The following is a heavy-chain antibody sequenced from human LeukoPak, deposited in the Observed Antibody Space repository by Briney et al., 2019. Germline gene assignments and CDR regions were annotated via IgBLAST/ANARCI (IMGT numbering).Heavy chain of an antibody. CDR3: ARSSGYEPLDY. V-gene: IGHV3-30*19. CDR2: IWYDGSNK. CDR1: GFTFSSYG. Sequence: GGSLRLSCAASGFTFSSYGMHWVRQAPGKGLEWVAVIWYDGSNKYYADSVKGRFTISRDNSKNTLYLQMNSLRAEDTAVYYCARSSGYEPLDYWGQGTLVTVSS. J-gene: IGHJ4*02. D-gene: IGHD5-12*01.